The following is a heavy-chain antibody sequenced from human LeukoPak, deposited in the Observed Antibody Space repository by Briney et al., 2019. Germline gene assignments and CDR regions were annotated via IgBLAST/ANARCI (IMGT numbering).Heavy chain of an antibody. CDR3: ASPEYYYGSGSYYQFDY. J-gene: IGHJ4*02. V-gene: IGHV1-69*13. D-gene: IGHD3-10*01. CDR1: GYTFTSYA. Sequence: SVKVSCKASGYTFTSYAISWVRQAPGQGLEWMGGIIPIFGTANYAQKFQGRVTITADESTSTAYMELSSLRSEDTAVYYCASPEYYYGSGSYYQFDYWGQGTLVTVSS. CDR2: IIPIFGTA.